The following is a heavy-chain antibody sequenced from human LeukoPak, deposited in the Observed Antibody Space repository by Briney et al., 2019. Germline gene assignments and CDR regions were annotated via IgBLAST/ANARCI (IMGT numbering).Heavy chain of an antibody. CDR2: IYYSGST. Sequence: SGTLSLTCTVSGGSISSYYWSWIRQPPGKGLEWIGYIYYSGSTNYNPSLKSRVTISVDTSKNQFSLKLSSVAAADTAVYYCARGVRYCSSTSCLLFDYWGQGTLVTVSS. CDR3: ARGVRYCSSTSCLLFDY. D-gene: IGHD2-2*01. J-gene: IGHJ4*02. CDR1: GGSISSYY. V-gene: IGHV4-59*01.